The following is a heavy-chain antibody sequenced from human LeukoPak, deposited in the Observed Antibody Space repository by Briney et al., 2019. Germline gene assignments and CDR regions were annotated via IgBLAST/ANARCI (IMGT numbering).Heavy chain of an antibody. J-gene: IGHJ4*02. CDR1: GGSISSYY. D-gene: IGHD3/OR15-3a*01. V-gene: IGHV4-59*08. CDR2: IHYSVST. Sequence: SETLSLTCTVSGGSISSYYWSWIRQPPGKGLEWIGNIHYSVSTNYNASLKSRVTISVDTSKNQFSLTLTSVTAADTAVYYCARQTGSGLFILPGGQGTLVTVAS. CDR3: ARQTGSGLFILP.